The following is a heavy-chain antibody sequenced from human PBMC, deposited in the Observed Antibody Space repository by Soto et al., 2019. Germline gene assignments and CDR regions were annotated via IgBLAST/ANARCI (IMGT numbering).Heavy chain of an antibody. Sequence: ESLKISCKGSGYDFTKNWIGWVRQMSGEGLEWMGIIYPDDSDTRYSPSFEGQVTMSADKSISTVYLQWNSLKASDTAMYYCASLGAVLTGYDSFDMWGQGTMVTVSS. V-gene: IGHV5-51*01. CDR3: ASLGAVLTGYDSFDM. CDR2: IYPDDSDT. CDR1: GYDFTKNW. D-gene: IGHD3-9*01. J-gene: IGHJ3*02.